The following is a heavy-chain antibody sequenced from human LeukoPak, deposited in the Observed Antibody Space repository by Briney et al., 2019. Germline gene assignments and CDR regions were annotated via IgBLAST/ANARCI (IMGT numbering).Heavy chain of an antibody. J-gene: IGHJ6*02. Sequence: GVSLKISCKGSGYSFTSYWITWLRQMPGKGQGWMGRIDPSDSYTNYSPSFQAHVTISADKSISTAYLQWSSLKASDTAMYYCARQGTSDYGLDVWGQGTTVTVSS. D-gene: IGHD1-7*01. CDR1: GYSFTSYW. CDR2: IDPSDSYT. CDR3: ARQGTSDYGLDV. V-gene: IGHV5-10-1*01.